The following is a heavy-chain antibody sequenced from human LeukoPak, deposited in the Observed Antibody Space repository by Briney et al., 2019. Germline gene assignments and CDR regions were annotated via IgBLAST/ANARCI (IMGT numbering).Heavy chain of an antibody. CDR2: ISGSGGST. J-gene: IGHJ3*02. Sequence: PGGSLRLSCAASGFTFSSYAMSWVRQAPGKGLEWVSAISGSGGSTYYADSVKGRFTISRDNSKNTLYLQMNSLRAEDTAVYYCAKDLPIVRFLGSISIDGVAFDIWGQGTMVTVSS. D-gene: IGHD3-3*01. V-gene: IGHV3-23*01. CDR1: GFTFSSYA. CDR3: AKDLPIVRFLGSISIDGVAFDI.